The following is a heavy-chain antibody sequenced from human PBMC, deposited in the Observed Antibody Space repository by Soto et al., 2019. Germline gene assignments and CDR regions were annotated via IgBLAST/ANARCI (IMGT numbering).Heavy chain of an antibody. CDR1: GFTFDDYA. D-gene: IGHD4-17*01. Sequence: EVQLVESGGGLVQPGRSLRLSCAASGFTFDDYAMHWVRQAPGKGLEWVSGISWNSGSIGYADSVKGRFTISRDNAKNSLSLQMNSLRAEDTALYYCAKELTTVTTFVGIDYWGQGTLVTVSS. J-gene: IGHJ4*02. CDR2: ISWNSGSI. V-gene: IGHV3-9*01. CDR3: AKELTTVTTFVGIDY.